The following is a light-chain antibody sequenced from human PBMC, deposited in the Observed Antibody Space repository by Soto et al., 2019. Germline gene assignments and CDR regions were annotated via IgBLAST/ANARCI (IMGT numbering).Light chain of an antibody. V-gene: IGKV3-15*01. CDR1: QSVSSY. CDR2: GAS. Sequence: EILMTQSPATLSVSPGERATLSCRASQSVSSYLAWYQQKPGQPPRLLIYGASTRATGIPARFSGSGSGTDFTLTISSLQSEDFAVYYCQQYGSSPITFGPGTKVDIK. J-gene: IGKJ3*01. CDR3: QQYGSSPIT.